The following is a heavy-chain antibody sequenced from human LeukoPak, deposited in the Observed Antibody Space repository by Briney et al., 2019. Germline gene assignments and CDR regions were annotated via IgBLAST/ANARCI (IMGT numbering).Heavy chain of an antibody. Sequence: PGGSLRLSCAASGFTFDDYAMHWVRQAPGKGLEWVSLISGDGGSTYYADSVKGRFTISRDNSKHSLYLQMNSLRTEDTALYYCAKVLGYYDSSGYYQEGGFDYWGQGTLVTVSS. CDR3: AKVLGYYDSSGYYQEGGFDY. V-gene: IGHV3-43*02. CDR1: GFTFDDYA. D-gene: IGHD3-22*01. CDR2: ISGDGGST. J-gene: IGHJ4*02.